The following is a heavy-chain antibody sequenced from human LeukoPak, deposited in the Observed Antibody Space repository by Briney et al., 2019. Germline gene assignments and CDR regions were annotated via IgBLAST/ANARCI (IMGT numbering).Heavy chain of an antibody. CDR2: FHHAGST. Sequence: SGTLSLTCGVSGGTISGSNWWSWVRQPPGKGLEGIGEFHHAGSTNYNPSLKSRVTISVDKSKNQFSLRLSSVTAADTAVYYCVRNIVGANAFDYWGQGTLVTVSS. V-gene: IGHV4-4*02. CDR1: GGTISGSNW. J-gene: IGHJ4*02. CDR3: VRNIVGANAFDY. D-gene: IGHD1-26*01.